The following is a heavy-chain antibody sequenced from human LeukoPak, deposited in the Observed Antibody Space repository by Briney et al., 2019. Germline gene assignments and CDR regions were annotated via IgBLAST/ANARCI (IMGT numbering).Heavy chain of an antibody. CDR1: GDSISTSSSY. V-gene: IGHV4-39*07. CDR2: IYYSGST. J-gene: IGHJ4*02. CDR3: ARDYGDYISDAWYFDY. D-gene: IGHD4-17*01. Sequence: SETLSLTCSVSGDSISTSSSYWGWIRQPPGKGLEWIGSIYYSGSTYYNTSLKSRVSISVDTSKNQFSLKPSSVTAADTVVYYCARDYGDYISDAWYFDYWGQGTLVTVSS.